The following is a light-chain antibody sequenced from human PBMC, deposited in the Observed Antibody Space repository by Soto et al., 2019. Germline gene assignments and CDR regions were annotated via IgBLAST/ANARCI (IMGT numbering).Light chain of an antibody. J-gene: IGKJ2*01. V-gene: IGKV3-20*01. CDR3: QQYGGSPYT. Sequence: EIVLTQSPGTLSLSPGERATLSCRASQNIRSNHLAWYQQRPGQAPRLLIFAASGRPTAIPDRFSGSGSGSVFTLSNSRLEPEDFAMYYCQQYGGSPYTFGQGTKLESK. CDR2: AAS. CDR1: QNIRSNH.